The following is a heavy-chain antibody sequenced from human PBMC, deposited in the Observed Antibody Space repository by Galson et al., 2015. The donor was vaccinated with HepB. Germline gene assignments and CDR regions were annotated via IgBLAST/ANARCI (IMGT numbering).Heavy chain of an antibody. V-gene: IGHV1-69*13. D-gene: IGHD2-2*02. J-gene: IGHJ3*02. CDR3: ARDPYTIGVGAFDI. Sequence: SVKVSCKASGGTFNRSSISWVRQAPGQGLEWMGGIVPVFGTVTYAQKFQGRVTIIADESTSTAYMDLSSLRSEDTAIYYCARDPYTIGVGAFDIWGQWTGVTVSS. CDR1: GGTFNRSS. CDR2: IVPVFGTV.